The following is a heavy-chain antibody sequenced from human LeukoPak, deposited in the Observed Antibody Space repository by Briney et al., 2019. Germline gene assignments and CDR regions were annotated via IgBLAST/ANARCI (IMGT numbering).Heavy chain of an antibody. Sequence: PGGSLRLSCAASGFTFDDYAMHWVRQAPGKGLEWDSLISGDGGSTYYADSVKGRFTISRDNSKNSLYLQMNSLRTEDTALYYCAKDNYDILTGPFDYWGQGTLVTVSS. CDR1: GFTFDDYA. D-gene: IGHD3-9*01. J-gene: IGHJ4*02. CDR3: AKDNYDILTGPFDY. V-gene: IGHV3-43*02. CDR2: ISGDGGST.